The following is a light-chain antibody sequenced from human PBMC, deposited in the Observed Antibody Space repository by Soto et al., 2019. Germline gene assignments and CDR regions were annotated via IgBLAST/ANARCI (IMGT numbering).Light chain of an antibody. J-gene: IGKJ5*01. CDR2: KAS. V-gene: IGKV1-5*03. CDR3: QQYNDYPII. CDR1: QSISIW. Sequence: DIQMTQSPSTLSASVGDRVTITCRASQSISIWLAWYQQKPGKAPKLLIYKASSLENRVPSRFSGSGSGTEFTLTISSLQPDDFATYYCQQYNDYPIIFGQGTRLETK.